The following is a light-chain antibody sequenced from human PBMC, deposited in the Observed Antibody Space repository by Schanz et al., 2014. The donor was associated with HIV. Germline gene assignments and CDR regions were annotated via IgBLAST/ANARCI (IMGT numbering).Light chain of an antibody. Sequence: DIQMTQSPSTLSASVGDRVSITCRSSQSISSELAWYQQKPGSAPKLLIYEASTLETGVPSRFSGSGSGTEFTLAISGLQPEDFATYYCQQYDRSSWTFGLGTKVETK. CDR2: EAS. J-gene: IGKJ1*01. V-gene: IGKV1-5*03. CDR1: QSISSE. CDR3: QQYDRSSWT.